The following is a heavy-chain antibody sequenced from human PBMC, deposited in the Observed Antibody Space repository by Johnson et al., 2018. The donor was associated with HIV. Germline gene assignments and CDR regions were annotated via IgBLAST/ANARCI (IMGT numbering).Heavy chain of an antibody. D-gene: IGHD3-10*01. CDR1: GFTFSSYW. CDR3: ARSGPTWAFDF. V-gene: IGHV3-74*01. J-gene: IGHJ3*01. Sequence: VQLVESGGGLVQPGGSLRLSCAASGFTFSSYWMHWVRQAPGKGLVWVSRINSDGSSTYYADSVKGRFTISRDNARNTMFVQMKSLRAEDTAVYYCARSGPTWAFDFWGQGTMVTVSS. CDR2: INSDGSST.